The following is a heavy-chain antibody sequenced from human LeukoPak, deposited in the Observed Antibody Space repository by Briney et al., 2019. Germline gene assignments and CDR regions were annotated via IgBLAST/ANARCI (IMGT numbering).Heavy chain of an antibody. CDR3: ARAGYHYYYYGMDV. CDR1: GFTFSSYD. V-gene: IGHV3-13*01. D-gene: IGHD3-16*02. CDR2: IGTAGDT. J-gene: IGHJ6*02. Sequence: GGSLRLSCAASGFTFSSYDMHWVRQATGKGLEWVSAIGTAGDTYYPGSVKGRFTISRENAKNSLYLQMNSLRAGDTAVYYCARAGYHYYYYGMDVWGQGTTVTVSS.